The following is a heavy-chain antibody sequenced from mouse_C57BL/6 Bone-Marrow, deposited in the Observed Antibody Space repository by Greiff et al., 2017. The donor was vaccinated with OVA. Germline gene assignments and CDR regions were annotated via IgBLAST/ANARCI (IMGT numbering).Heavy chain of an antibody. V-gene: IGHV5-6*02. CDR3: ASPYDYVYAMDY. J-gene: IGHJ4*01. D-gene: IGHD2-4*01. CDR1: GFTFSSYG. CDR2: ISRGGSYT. Sequence: DVMLVESGGDLVKPGGSLKLSCAASGFTFSSYGMSWVRQTPDKRLEWVATISRGGSYTYYPDSVKGRFTISRDNATNTLYLQMSSLKSEDTAMYYCASPYDYVYAMDYWGQGTSVTVSS.